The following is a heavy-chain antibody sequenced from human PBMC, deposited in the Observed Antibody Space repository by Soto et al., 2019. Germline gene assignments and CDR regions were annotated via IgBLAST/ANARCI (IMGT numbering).Heavy chain of an antibody. J-gene: IGHJ4*02. D-gene: IGHD3-22*01. CDR3: ARDGTHNDSHEYFFHY. CDR1: GRTFSGYT. V-gene: IGHV1-69*13. Sequence: SVKVSCKASGRTFSGYTMTWVRQAPGQGLEWMGGITPMYGTPNYAQKFRGRVTITADESSSTAYMELSSLRSEDTAMYFCARDGTHNDSHEYFFHYWGQGTPVTVSS. CDR2: ITPMYGTP.